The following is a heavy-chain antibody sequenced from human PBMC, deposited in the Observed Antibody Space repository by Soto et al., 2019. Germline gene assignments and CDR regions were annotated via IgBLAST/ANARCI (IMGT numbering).Heavy chain of an antibody. D-gene: IGHD3-3*01. CDR3: ARDGRGDFWSVDYYYGMDV. J-gene: IGHJ6*02. Sequence: SVKVSCKASGGTFSSLAISWVRQAPGQGLEWMGGIIPISGTANYAQKFQGRVTITADESTSTVYMELSSLRSEYTAVYYCARDGRGDFWSVDYYYGMDVWGQGTTVTVSS. V-gene: IGHV1-69*13. CDR2: IIPISGTA. CDR1: GGTFSSLA.